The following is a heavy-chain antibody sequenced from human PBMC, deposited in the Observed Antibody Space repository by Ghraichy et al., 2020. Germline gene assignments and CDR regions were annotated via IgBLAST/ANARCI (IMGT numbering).Heavy chain of an antibody. D-gene: IGHD2-2*01. Sequence: ASVKVSCKASGYTFTSYGISWVRQAPGQGLEWMGWISAYNGNTNYAQKLQGRVTMTTDTSTSTAYMELRSLRSDDTVVYYCARGTTRYCSSTSCSYYYYGMDVWGQGTTVTVSS. V-gene: IGHV1-18*04. CDR3: ARGTTRYCSSTSCSYYYYGMDV. J-gene: IGHJ6*02. CDR1: GYTFTSYG. CDR2: ISAYNGNT.